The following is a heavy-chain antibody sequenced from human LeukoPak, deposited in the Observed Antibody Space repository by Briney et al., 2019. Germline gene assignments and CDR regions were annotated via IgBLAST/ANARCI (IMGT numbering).Heavy chain of an antibody. CDR3: AKGIDSSSWYDPYYFDY. V-gene: IGHV3-23*01. CDR2: ISGSGGST. Sequence: GGSLRLSCAASGFTFSSYAMSWVRQAPGKGLEWVSAISGSGGSTYYADSVKGRFTISRDNSKNTLYLQMNSLRAEDTAVYYCAKGIDSSSWYDPYYFDYWGQGTLVTVSS. CDR1: GFTFSSYA. D-gene: IGHD6-13*01. J-gene: IGHJ4*02.